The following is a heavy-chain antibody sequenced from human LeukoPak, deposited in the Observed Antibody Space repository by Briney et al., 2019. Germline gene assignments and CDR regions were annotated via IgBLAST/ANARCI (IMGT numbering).Heavy chain of an antibody. D-gene: IGHD6-19*01. CDR1: GYSFTSYW. CDR3: ARPRSSGWKGGFDY. V-gene: IGHV5-51*01. CDR2: IYPGDSDT. Sequence: GEALKISWKGSGYSFTSYWIGWVRQRPGKGLEWMGIIYPGDSDTRYSPSCQGQVTISADKSISTAYLQWSSLKASDTAMYYCARPRSSGWKGGFDYWGQGTLVTVSS. J-gene: IGHJ4*02.